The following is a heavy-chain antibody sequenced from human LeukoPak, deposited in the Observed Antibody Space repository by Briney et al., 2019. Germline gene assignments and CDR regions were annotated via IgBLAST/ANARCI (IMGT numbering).Heavy chain of an antibody. Sequence: SQTLSLTCAISGDSVSSNSAAWNWIRQSPSRGLEWLGRTYYRSKWYNDYAVSVKSRITINQDTSKNQFSLQLNSVTPEDTAVYYCAREYSSSSSIYYYYYTDVWGKGTTVTVSS. CDR2: TYYRSKWYN. V-gene: IGHV6-1*01. J-gene: IGHJ6*03. CDR1: GDSVSSNSAA. D-gene: IGHD6-6*01. CDR3: AREYSSSSSIYYYYYTDV.